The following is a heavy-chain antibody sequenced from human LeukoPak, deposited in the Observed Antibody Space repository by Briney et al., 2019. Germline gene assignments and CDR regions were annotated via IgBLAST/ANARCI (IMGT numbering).Heavy chain of an antibody. CDR2: INPNSGGT. D-gene: IGHD3-10*01. J-gene: IGHJ5*02. Sequence: ASLKVSCKASGYTFTGYYMHWVRQAPGQGLEWVGWINPNSGGTNYAQKFQGRVTMTRDTSISTAYMELSRLRSDDTAVYYCARKIARGSFDPWGQGTLVTVSS. CDR3: ARKIARGSFDP. CDR1: GYTFTGYY. V-gene: IGHV1-2*02.